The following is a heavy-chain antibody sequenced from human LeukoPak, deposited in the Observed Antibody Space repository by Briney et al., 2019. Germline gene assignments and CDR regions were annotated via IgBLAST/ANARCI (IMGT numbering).Heavy chain of an antibody. CDR2: FDPEDGER. CDR3: ATPTFFGVVISAFHI. Sequence: ASVKVSCKVSGYTLTELPMHWVRQAPGKGLEWMGGFDPEDGERFYAQKFQGRVTMTEDTSTDTAYMELSSLRSEDTAVYYCATPTFFGVVISAFHIWGQGTKVTVSS. V-gene: IGHV1-24*01. J-gene: IGHJ3*02. CDR1: GYTLTELP. D-gene: IGHD3-3*01.